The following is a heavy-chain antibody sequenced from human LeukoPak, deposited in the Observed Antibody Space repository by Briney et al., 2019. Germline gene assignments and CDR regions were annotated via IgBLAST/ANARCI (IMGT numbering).Heavy chain of an antibody. Sequence: ASVTVSCKASGYTFTSYYMHWVRQAPGQGLEWMGIINPSGGSTSYAQKFQGRVTMTRDMSTSTLYMELSSLRSEDTAVYYCARDDGRYFDRLGHDAFDIWGQGTLVTVSS. CDR3: ARDDGRYFDRLGHDAFDI. J-gene: IGHJ3*02. CDR1: GYTFTSYY. V-gene: IGHV1-46*01. CDR2: INPSGGST. D-gene: IGHD3-9*01.